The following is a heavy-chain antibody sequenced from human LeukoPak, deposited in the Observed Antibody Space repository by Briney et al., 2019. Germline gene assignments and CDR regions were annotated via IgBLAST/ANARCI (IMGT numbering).Heavy chain of an antibody. V-gene: IGHV1-8*01. D-gene: IGHD3-10*01. J-gene: IGHJ6*04. CDR1: GYTFTSYD. Sequence: GASVKVSCKASGYTFTSYDINWVRQATGQGPEWMGWMNPNSGNTGYAQKFQGRVTMTRNTSISTAYMELSSLRSEDTAVDYCARGSPQLLWFGEITMDVWGKGTTVTVSS. CDR2: MNPNSGNT. CDR3: ARGSPQLLWFGEITMDV.